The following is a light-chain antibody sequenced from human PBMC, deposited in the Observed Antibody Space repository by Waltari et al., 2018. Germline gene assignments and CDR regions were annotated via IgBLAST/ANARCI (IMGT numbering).Light chain of an antibody. J-gene: IGKJ3*01. CDR1: QRVLSRSNSLNY. CDR3: QQYYTTPHT. CDR2: WAS. Sequence: DIVMTQSPDSLAVSLGERATINCKSSQRVLSRSNSLNYVGWYQQKVGQPPKLLIYWASTRESGVPERLSGSGSGTDFTLTISSLQAEDVAVYYCQQYYTTPHTVGPGTQVDGK. V-gene: IGKV4-1*01.